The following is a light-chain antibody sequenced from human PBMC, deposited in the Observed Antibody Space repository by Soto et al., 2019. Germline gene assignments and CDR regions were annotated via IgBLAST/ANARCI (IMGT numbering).Light chain of an antibody. CDR3: SSYAGSNNSD. J-gene: IGLJ1*01. Sequence: QSVLTQPPSASGSPGQSVTISCTGTSSDVGGYNYVSWYQQHPGKAPKLMIYEVSKRPSGVPDRFSGSKSGNTASLTVSGLQAEDEADYYCSSYAGSNNSDFGTGTKLTVL. V-gene: IGLV2-8*01. CDR1: SSDVGGYNY. CDR2: EVS.